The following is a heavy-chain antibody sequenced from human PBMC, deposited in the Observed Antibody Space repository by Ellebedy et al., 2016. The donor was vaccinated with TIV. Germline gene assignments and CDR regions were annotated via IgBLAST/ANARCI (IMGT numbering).Heavy chain of an antibody. CDR1: GYNFSNNW. CDR3: ARRGDSDFDS. D-gene: IGHD4-17*01. Sequence: PGGSLRLSCKISGYNFSNNWISWVRQKPGKGLEWMGRIHPSDSDTDYRPSFRRHVTMSVDKSISFAFLQWSSLQASDTAMYYCARRGDSDFDSWGQGTVVTVSP. CDR2: IHPSDSDT. V-gene: IGHV5-10-1*01. J-gene: IGHJ4*02.